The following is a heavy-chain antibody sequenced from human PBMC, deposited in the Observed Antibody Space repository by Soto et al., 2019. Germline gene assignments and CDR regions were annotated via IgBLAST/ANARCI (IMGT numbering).Heavy chain of an antibody. CDR3: ARGPAGDRSGNYGMSV. CDR2: IKNDGSGT. J-gene: IGHJ6*02. D-gene: IGHD3-22*01. Sequence: EVRLVESGGGLVQPGGSLRLSCSASGFSLSDYWIHWVRHLPGKGLVWVSRIKNDGSGTSYADSVIGRFTISRDNAKNTLYLQMNSLRVDDTAVYYCARGPAGDRSGNYGMSVWGQGTTVIVSS. V-gene: IGHV3-74*01. CDR1: GFSLSDYW.